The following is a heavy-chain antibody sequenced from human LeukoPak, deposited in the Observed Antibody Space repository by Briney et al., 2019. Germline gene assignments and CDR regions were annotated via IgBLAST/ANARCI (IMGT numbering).Heavy chain of an antibody. V-gene: IGHV3-11*06. CDR3: ARDMRSYSSSWYVLGYDY. CDR1: GFTLSDYY. D-gene: IGHD6-13*01. J-gene: IGHJ4*02. Sequence: GGSLRLSCAASGFTLSDYYMSWIRQAPGKGLEWVSYISSSSSYTNYADSVKGRFTIYRDNAKTSLYLQMNSLRAEDTAVYYCARDMRSYSSSWYVLGYDYWGQGTLVTVSS. CDR2: ISSSSSYT.